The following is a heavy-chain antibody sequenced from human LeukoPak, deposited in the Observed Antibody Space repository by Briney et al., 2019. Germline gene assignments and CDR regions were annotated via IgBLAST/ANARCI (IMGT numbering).Heavy chain of an antibody. V-gene: IGHV3-23*01. CDR3: ARDRGYSYGHPFDY. CDR2: MSGGGDSD. J-gene: IGHJ4*02. Sequence: GGSLRLSCAASGFTFTSYAMSWVRQTPGKGLEWVASMSGGGDSDYYADSVKGRFTVSRDKSKNTLYLQMNSLRAEDTAVYYCARDRGYSYGHPFDYWGQGTLVTVSS. D-gene: IGHD5-18*01. CDR1: GFTFTSYA.